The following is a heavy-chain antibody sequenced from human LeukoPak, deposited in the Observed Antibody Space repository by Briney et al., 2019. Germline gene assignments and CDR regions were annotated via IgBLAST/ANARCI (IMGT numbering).Heavy chain of an antibody. CDR3: AREMTGLGYYFDY. V-gene: IGHV4-31*03. D-gene: IGHD3-9*01. CDR2: IYYSGST. Sequence: SQTLSLTCTVSGGSISSGGYYWSWIRQHPGKGLEWIGYIYYSGSTYYNPSLKSRVTISVDTSKNQFSLKLSSVTAADTAVYYCAREMTGLGYYFDYWDQGTLVTVSS. J-gene: IGHJ4*02. CDR1: GGSISSGGYY.